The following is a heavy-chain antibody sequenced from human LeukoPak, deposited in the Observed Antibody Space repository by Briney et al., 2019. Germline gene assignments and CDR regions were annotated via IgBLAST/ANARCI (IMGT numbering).Heavy chain of an antibody. D-gene: IGHD3-22*01. V-gene: IGHV3-7*04. CDR1: GFTFSGYW. Sequence: PGGSLRLSCVASGFTFSGYWMSWVRQAPGKGLEWVANIKQDGSEKYYVDSVKGRFTISRDNAKNSLYLQMNSLRAEDTAVYYCARDAYDSSGYYDDYWGQGTLVTVSA. CDR2: IKQDGSEK. CDR3: ARDAYDSSGYYDDY. J-gene: IGHJ4*02.